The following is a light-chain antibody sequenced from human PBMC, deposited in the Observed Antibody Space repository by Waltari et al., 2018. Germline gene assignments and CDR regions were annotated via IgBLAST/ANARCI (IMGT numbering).Light chain of an antibody. J-gene: IGKJ1*01. CDR1: QGISSR. Sequence: VGDRVTLTCRASQGISSRLAWYQQKPGKAPKLLIYDASSLHSGVPSRFSGSGSGTDFTLTIRSLQPEDFATYYCQQVNSFPRTFGQGTKVEVK. V-gene: IGKV1-12*01. CDR3: QQVNSFPRT. CDR2: DAS.